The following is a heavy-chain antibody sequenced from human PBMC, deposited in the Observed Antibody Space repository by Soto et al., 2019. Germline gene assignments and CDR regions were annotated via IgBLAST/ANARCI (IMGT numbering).Heavy chain of an antibody. Sequence: EVQLVESGGGLVQPGGSLRLSCAASGFTFRTNWMHWVRQVAGKGLIWVSRINRDGRITDYADSAKGRFTISRDNAKNTLYLQMNSLRAEDTAVYYCARDIGGVGSHWGQGTLVTVAS. CDR2: INRDGRIT. V-gene: IGHV3-74*01. D-gene: IGHD3-10*01. J-gene: IGHJ4*02. CDR3: ARDIGGVGSH. CDR1: GFTFRTNW.